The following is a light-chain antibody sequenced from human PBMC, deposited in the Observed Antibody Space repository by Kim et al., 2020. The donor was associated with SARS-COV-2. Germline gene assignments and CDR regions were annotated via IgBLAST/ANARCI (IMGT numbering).Light chain of an antibody. CDR1: QDISNS. CDR2: AAS. J-gene: IGKJ2*04. Sequence: SAAVGDRVTITCRASQDISNSLAWFKQKPGKAPKSLIYAASNLQTGVPSKFSGSGAGTDFALTIASLQPEDFATYYCQQYNSYPCSFGQGTKLEI. V-gene: IGKV1-16*02. CDR3: QQYNSYPCS.